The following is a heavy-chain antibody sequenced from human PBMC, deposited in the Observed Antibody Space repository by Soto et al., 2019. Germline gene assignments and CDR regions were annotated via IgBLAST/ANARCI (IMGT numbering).Heavy chain of an antibody. CDR1: GYSFTSYW. D-gene: IGHD6-13*01. CDR3: ARGQRDSSSWYTPPFXY. Sequence: GESLTISCKGSGYSFTSYWISWMRQMPGKGLEWMGRIDPSDSYTNYSPSFQGHVTISADKSISTAYLQWSSLKASDTAMYYCARGQRDSSSWYTPPFXYWGQGTLVXVSS. J-gene: IGHJ4*02. V-gene: IGHV5-10-1*01. CDR2: IDPSDSYT.